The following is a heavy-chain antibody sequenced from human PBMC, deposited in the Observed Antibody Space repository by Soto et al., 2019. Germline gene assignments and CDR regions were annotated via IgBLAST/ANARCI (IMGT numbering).Heavy chain of an antibody. CDR1: GFTFSAYA. Sequence: PVGSLRLSCAASGFTFSAYAMTWVRQAPGKGLEWVSSISGGGLNTYYADSVKGRFTISRDNSKNTVSLQMNSLRADDTAVYYCAKSPDFYYYGMDVWGQGTTVTVSS. J-gene: IGHJ6*02. V-gene: IGHV3-23*01. CDR2: ISGGGLNT. CDR3: AKSPDFYYYGMDV.